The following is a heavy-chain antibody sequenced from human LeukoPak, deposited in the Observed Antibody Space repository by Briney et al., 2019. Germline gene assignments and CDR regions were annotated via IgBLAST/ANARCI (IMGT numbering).Heavy chain of an antibody. CDR3: ARGRSSMVRGYYYYYMDV. CDR1: GGSISSYY. V-gene: IGHV4-59*01. CDR2: ICYSGST. J-gene: IGHJ6*03. D-gene: IGHD3-10*01. Sequence: SETLSLTCTVSGGSISSYYWSWIRQPPGKGLEWIGYICYSGSTNYNPSLKSRVTISVDTSKNQFSLKLSSVTAADTAVYYCARGRSSMVRGYYYYYMDVWGKGTTVTISS.